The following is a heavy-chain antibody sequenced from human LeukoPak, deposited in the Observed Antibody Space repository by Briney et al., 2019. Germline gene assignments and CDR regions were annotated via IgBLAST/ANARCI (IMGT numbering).Heavy chain of an antibody. CDR3: ARELTYSNYGLYLD. CDR1: GDSMRSGSFY. D-gene: IGHD4-11*01. V-gene: IGHV4-61*02. CDR2: IYSTGAS. J-gene: IGHJ4*02. Sequence: PSETLSLTCTVSGDSMRSGSFYWNWMRQPAGKGLEWIGRIYSTGASNYNPSLKSRVTMSADTSRNQFSLKLNSVTAADTAVYYCARELTYSNYGLYLDWGQGALVIVSS.